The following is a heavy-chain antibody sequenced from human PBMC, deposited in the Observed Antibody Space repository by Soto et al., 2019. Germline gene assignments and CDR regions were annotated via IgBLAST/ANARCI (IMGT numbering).Heavy chain of an antibody. CDR1: GYTFTSYY. J-gene: IGHJ3*02. D-gene: IGHD2-15*01. Sequence: ASVKVSCKASGYTFTSYYMHWVRQAPGQGLEWMGIINPSGGSTSYAQKFQGRVTMTRDTSTSTVYMELSSLRSEDTAVYYCASPDCSGGSCYSDWGAFDIWGQGTMVTVSS. CDR2: INPSGGST. CDR3: ASPDCSGGSCYSDWGAFDI. V-gene: IGHV1-46*01.